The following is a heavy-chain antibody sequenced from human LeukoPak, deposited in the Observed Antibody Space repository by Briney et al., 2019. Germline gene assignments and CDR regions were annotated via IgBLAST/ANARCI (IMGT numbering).Heavy chain of an antibody. CDR3: AFIPVGGLVISNSDY. Sequence: GGSLRLSCEASRFTYVSYAMTWVRQAPGKGLEWVSSFGGSGAAPYYADSVKGRFTVSTDNSKNTLYLQMNSLRAEDTAVYYCAFIPVGGLVISNSDYWGQGTRVTVSS. CDR2: FGGSGAAP. CDR1: RFTYVSYA. D-gene: IGHD3/OR15-3a*01. J-gene: IGHJ4*02. V-gene: IGHV3-23*01.